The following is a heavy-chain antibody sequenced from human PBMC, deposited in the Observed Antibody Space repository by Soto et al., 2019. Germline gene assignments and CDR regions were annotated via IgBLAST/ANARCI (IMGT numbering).Heavy chain of an antibody. J-gene: IGHJ5*02. V-gene: IGHV1-18*01. D-gene: IGHD4-17*01. CDR2: ISAYNGHT. Sequence: QVQLVQSGPEVKKPGASVKVSCKASGYTFTNYGFNWVRQAPGQGLEWMGWISAYNGHTKYSQIFQARVTMTTDPAPSTAYLASRTLPSAGPAVYFCATAGPGTTPPGSWGPGNLPTVSS. CDR1: GYTFTNYG. CDR3: ATAGPGTTPPGS.